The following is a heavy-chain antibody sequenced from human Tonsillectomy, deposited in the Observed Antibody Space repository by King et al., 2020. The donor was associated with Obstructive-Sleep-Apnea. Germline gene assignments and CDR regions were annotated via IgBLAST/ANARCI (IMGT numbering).Heavy chain of an antibody. CDR2: IKKDGSEQ. J-gene: IGHJ4*02. V-gene: IGHV3-7*01. D-gene: IGHD3-3*01. Sequence: VQLVESGGGLVQPGGSLRLSCAASGFTFGGYWMTWVRQAPGKGLEWVANIKKDGSEQYYVDSVKGRFTISRDNAENSLYLQMNSLRAEDTAVYYCVRSTYYTFGSWGQGTLVTVSS. CDR1: GFTFGGYW. CDR3: VRSTYYTFGS.